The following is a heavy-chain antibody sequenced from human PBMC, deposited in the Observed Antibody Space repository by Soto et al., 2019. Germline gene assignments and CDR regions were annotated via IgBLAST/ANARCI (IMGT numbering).Heavy chain of an antibody. J-gene: IGHJ6*01. CDR3: ARDGALLGMDYDHCGMDV. CDR2: ISYDGSNK. CDR1: GFTFSSYA. V-gene: IGHV3-30-3*01. D-gene: IGHD7-27*01. Sequence: QVQLVESGGGVVQPGRSLRLSCAASGFTFSSYAMHWVRQAPGKGLEWVAVISYDGSNKYYADSVKGRFTISRENSKNTLYLQMNSLRAEDTAVYYCARDGALLGMDYDHCGMDVWGQGTTVTVSS.